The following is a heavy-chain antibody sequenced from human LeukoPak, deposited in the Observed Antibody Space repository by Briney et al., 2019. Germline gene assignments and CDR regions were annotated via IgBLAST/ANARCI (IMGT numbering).Heavy chain of an antibody. D-gene: IGHD3-22*01. V-gene: IGHV3-23*01. CDR2: ISGSGGST. CDR1: GFTFSSYA. Sequence: GGSLRLSCAASGFTFSSYAMSWVRQAPGKGLEWVSAISGSGGSTYYADSVKGRFTISRDNSKNTLYLQMNRLRAEDTAVYYCVGGDYYDSSGHWHTGWYGAHYWGQGTLVTVSS. J-gene: IGHJ4*02. CDR3: VGGDYYDSSGHWHTGWYGAHY.